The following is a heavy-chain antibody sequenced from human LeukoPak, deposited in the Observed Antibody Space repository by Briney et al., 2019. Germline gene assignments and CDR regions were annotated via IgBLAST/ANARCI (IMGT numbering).Heavy chain of an antibody. CDR3: ARDTRGYSELSWFDP. J-gene: IGHJ5*02. CDR2: IIPIFGTA. D-gene: IGHD5-12*01. V-gene: IGHV1-69*05. CDR1: GGTFSSYA. Sequence: SVKVSCKASGGTFSSYAISWVRQAPGQGLEWMGGIIPIFGTANYAQKFQGRVTITTDESTSTAYMELSSLRSEDTAVYYCARDTRGYSELSWFDPWGQGTLVTVSS.